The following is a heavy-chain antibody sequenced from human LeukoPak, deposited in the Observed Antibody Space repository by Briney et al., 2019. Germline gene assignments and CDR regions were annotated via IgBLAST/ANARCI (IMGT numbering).Heavy chain of an antibody. Sequence: PGASVKVSCKASGYTFTSYGISWVRQAPGQGLEWMGWINPNSGGTNYAQKFQGRVTMTRDASISTAYMELSRLRSDDTAVYYCARSEVQTYYDLLTGYFPPYDTFDIWGQGTMVTVSS. V-gene: IGHV1-2*02. D-gene: IGHD3-9*01. CDR1: GYTFTSYG. CDR3: ARSEVQTYYDLLTGYFPPYDTFDI. CDR2: INPNSGGT. J-gene: IGHJ3*02.